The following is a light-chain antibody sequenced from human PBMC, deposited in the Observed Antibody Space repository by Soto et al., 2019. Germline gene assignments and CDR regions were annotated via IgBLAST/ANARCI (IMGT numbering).Light chain of an antibody. Sequence: SVLTQPPSVSAAPGQKVTISCSGSSSNIGGNSVSWYQHLPGSAPKLLIYGVSNRPSGVPDRFSGSRSANTASLTISGLQTEDEADYYCAAWDDSLSAYVFGTGTKVTVL. CDR1: SSNIGGNS. V-gene: IGLV1-51*01. J-gene: IGLJ1*01. CDR2: GVS. CDR3: AAWDDSLSAYV.